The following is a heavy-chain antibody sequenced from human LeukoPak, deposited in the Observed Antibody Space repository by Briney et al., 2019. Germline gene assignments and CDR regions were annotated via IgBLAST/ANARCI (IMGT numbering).Heavy chain of an antibody. V-gene: IGHV3-48*01. J-gene: IGHJ3*02. CDR2: ISSSSSTI. CDR1: GFTFSSYE. D-gene: IGHD3-3*01. Sequence: GGSLRLSCAASGFTFSSYEMNWVRQAPGKGLEWVSYISSSSSTIYYADSVKGRFTISRDNANNPLYLQMNSLRAEDTAVYYCARSLRNAFDIWGQGTMVTVSS. CDR3: ARSLRNAFDI.